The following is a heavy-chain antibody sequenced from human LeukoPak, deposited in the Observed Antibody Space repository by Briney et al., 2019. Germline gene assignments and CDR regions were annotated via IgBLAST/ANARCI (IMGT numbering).Heavy chain of an antibody. Sequence: GGSLRLSCAASGFTFSSYAMGWVRQAPGKGLEWVSGILDSGYSTYYAHSVKGRFTISRDNSKNTLYLQMNSLRAADTAVYYCAKLGGHPLHNYYVGVWGKGTTVAVSS. J-gene: IGHJ6*03. D-gene: IGHD3-16*01. CDR1: GFTFSSYA. CDR2: ILDSGYST. V-gene: IGHV3-23*01. CDR3: AKLGGHPLHNYYVGV.